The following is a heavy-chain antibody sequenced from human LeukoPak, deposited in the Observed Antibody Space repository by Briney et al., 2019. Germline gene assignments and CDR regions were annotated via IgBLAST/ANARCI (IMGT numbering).Heavy chain of an antibody. CDR3: AKDRPNYHESNGHYYRLNGDS. Sequence: GGSLRLSCVASGLTFNIYSMSWVRQAPGKGLEWVSSITSSGDATFYADSVKDHFTISRDNSRSTLYLQMSRLRVEDTAVYYCAKDRPNYHESNGHYYRLNGDSWGQGTLVTVSS. CDR1: GLTFNIYS. CDR2: ITSSGDAT. V-gene: IGHV3-23*01. J-gene: IGHJ5*01. D-gene: IGHD3-22*01.